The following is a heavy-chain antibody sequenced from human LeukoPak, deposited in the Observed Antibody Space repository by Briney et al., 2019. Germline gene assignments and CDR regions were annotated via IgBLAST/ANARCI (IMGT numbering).Heavy chain of an antibody. Sequence: KAGGSLRLSCAASGFTFSDYYMSWIRQAPGKGLEWVSYISSSDSSIYYADSVKGRFTISRDNTKISLYLQMNSLRAEDTATYYCARILEGYHYYMDVWGKGTTVTVSS. CDR1: GFTFSDYY. CDR2: ISSSDSSI. J-gene: IGHJ6*03. V-gene: IGHV3-11*04. CDR3: ARILEGYHYYMDV.